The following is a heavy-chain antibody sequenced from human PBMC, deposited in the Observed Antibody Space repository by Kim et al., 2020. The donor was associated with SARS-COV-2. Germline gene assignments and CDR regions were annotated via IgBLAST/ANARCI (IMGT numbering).Heavy chain of an antibody. V-gene: IGHV4-39*01. CDR3: ARHDYDILTGTFDY. Sequence: SETLSLTCTVSGGSISSSSYYWGWIRQPPGKGLEGIGSIYYSGSTYYNPSLKSRVTISVDTSKNQFSLKLSSVTAADTAVYYCARHDYDILTGTFDYWGQGTLVTVSS. J-gene: IGHJ4*02. D-gene: IGHD3-9*01. CDR1: GGSISSSSYY. CDR2: IYYSGST.